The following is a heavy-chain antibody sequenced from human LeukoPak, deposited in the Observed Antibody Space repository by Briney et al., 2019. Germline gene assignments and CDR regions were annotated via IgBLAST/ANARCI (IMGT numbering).Heavy chain of an antibody. CDR2: IDPSDSYT. J-gene: IGHJ6*02. CDR1: GYSFTSYC. CDR3: ARHRRIVGVTRNYYYGMDV. D-gene: IGHD1-26*01. V-gene: IGHV5-10-1*01. Sequence: GESLKISCKGSGYSFTSYCISWVRQMPGKDLQWMGRIDPSDSYTNYSPSFQGHVTISADKSISTAYLQWSSLKASDTAMYYCARHRRIVGVTRNYYYGMDVWGQGTTVTVAS.